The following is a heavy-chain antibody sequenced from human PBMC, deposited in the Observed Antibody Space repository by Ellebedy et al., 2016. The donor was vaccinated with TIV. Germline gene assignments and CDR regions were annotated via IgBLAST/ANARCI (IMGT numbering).Heavy chain of an antibody. V-gene: IGHV1-69*13. CDR1: GRTFSRYA. D-gene: IGHD4-17*01. J-gene: IGHJ4*02. Sequence: AASVKVSCKAAGRTFSRYAISWVRRAPGQGLEWMGGIIPIFATTNYAQKFQGRVTITADESTDTAYMELSSLRSEDTAVYYCARVFTDYERGTFDYWGQGTLVTVSS. CDR2: IIPIFATT. CDR3: ARVFTDYERGTFDY.